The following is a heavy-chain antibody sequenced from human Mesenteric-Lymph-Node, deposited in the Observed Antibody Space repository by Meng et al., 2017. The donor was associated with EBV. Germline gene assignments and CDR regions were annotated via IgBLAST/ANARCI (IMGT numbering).Heavy chain of an antibody. D-gene: IGHD5-18*01. CDR1: GGSITIRAYY. Sequence: EPGTGLVWLQQPCSLSGPSSGGSITIRAYYWGWIRQPPGKGVGWIGSVYYSGNTYYNPSLERRVTISVDTSKNQFSLKLSPVTAADTAVYYCASGDTTLAQPFDYWGQGTLVTVSS. V-gene: IGHV4-39*07. J-gene: IGHJ4*02. CDR3: ASGDTTLAQPFDY. CDR2: VYYSGNT.